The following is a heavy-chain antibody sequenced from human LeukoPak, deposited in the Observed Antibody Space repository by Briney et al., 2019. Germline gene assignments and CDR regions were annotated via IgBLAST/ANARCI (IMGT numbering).Heavy chain of an antibody. Sequence: GASVKLSCKASGYTCIAYEMHWVRQAPGQGLEWMGWINPNSGGTNYAQKLQGRVTMTTDTSTSTAYMELSRLRSDDTAVYYCARAGRDYVWGSYQYYFDYWGQGTLVTVSS. V-gene: IGHV1-2*02. CDR3: ARAGRDYVWGSYQYYFDY. CDR2: INPNSGGT. D-gene: IGHD3-16*02. J-gene: IGHJ4*02. CDR1: GYTCIAYE.